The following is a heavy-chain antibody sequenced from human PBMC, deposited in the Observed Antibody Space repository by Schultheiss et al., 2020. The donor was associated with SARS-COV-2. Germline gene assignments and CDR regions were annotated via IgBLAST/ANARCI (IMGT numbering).Heavy chain of an antibody. CDR3: ARVVPAAMDEGPATFDP. CDR2: ISYSGST. J-gene: IGHJ5*02. D-gene: IGHD2-2*01. CDR1: GGSISSSSYY. Sequence: SETLSLTCTVSGGSISSSSYYWGWIRQPPGKGLEWIGSISYSGSTYYNPSLKTRVTISVDTSKNQLSLKLSSVTAADKAVYYCARVVPAAMDEGPATFDPWGQGALVTVSS. V-gene: IGHV4-39*01.